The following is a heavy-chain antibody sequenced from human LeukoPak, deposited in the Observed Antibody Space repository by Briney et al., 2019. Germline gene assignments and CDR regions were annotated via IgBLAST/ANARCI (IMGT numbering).Heavy chain of an antibody. CDR3: AMTTVGFDY. Sequence: QSGGSLRLSCAASGFTFSSYWMHWVRQAPGKGLMWVSRINNDGSRTTYAGSVKGRFTISRDNAKNTLYLQVNSLRAEDTAVYYCAMTTVGFDYWGQGTLVTVSS. CDR1: GFTFSSYW. CDR2: INNDGSRT. V-gene: IGHV3-74*03. D-gene: IGHD4-23*01. J-gene: IGHJ4*02.